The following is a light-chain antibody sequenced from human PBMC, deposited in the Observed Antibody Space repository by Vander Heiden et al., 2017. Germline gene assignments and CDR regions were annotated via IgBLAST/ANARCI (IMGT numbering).Light chain of an antibody. CDR3: QQDESSLWT. CDR1: QSVSSSY. J-gene: IGKJ1*01. Sequence: EIVLTQSPGTLSLSPGERATPSCRASQSVSSSYLAWYQQKPGQAPRLLIYGASSRATGIPDRFSGSGSGTDFTLTISRLEPEDFAVYFCQQDESSLWTFGQGTKVEIK. CDR2: GAS. V-gene: IGKV3-20*01.